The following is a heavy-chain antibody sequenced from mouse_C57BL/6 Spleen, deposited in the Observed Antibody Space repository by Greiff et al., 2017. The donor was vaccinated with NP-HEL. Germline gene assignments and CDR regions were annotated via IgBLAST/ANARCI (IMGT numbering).Heavy chain of an antibody. D-gene: IGHD1-1*01. V-gene: IGHV5-16*01. Sequence: EVKLMESEGGLVQPGSSMKLSCTASGFTFSDYYMAWVRQVPEKGLEWVANINYDGSSTYYLDSLKSRFIISRDNAKNILYLQMSSLKSEDTATYYCARDQGYYASSGGFAYWGQGTLVTVSA. CDR1: GFTFSDYY. J-gene: IGHJ3*01. CDR3: ARDQGYYASSGGFAY. CDR2: INYDGSST.